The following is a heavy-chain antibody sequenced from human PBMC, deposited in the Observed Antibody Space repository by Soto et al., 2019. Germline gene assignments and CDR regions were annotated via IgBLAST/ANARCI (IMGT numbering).Heavy chain of an antibody. CDR3: ARGLCDGGSCYDNYYGMDV. V-gene: IGHV1-69*13. D-gene: IGHD2-15*01. Sequence: ASVKVSCKASGDTFSSYAISWVRQAPGQGLEWMGGIIPIFGTANYAQKFQGRVTITADESTSTAYMELSSLRSEDTAVYYCARGLCDGGSCYDNYYGMDVWGQGTTVTVSS. CDR2: IIPIFGTA. CDR1: GDTFSSYA. J-gene: IGHJ6*02.